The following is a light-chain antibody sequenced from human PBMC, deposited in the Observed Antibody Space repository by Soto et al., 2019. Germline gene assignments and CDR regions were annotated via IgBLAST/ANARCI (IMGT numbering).Light chain of an antibody. CDR2: DVS. CDR3: QQYNNWPFS. Sequence: QMTQSPSSLSASVGDRVTVTCRASQGIGNDLNWYQQKPGKAPKRLIYDVSIRATGVPARFSGTGSETDFTLTISGLQSEDSAVYFCQQYNNWPFSFGQGTRLEI. J-gene: IGKJ5*01. CDR1: QGIGND. V-gene: IGKV1D-13*01.